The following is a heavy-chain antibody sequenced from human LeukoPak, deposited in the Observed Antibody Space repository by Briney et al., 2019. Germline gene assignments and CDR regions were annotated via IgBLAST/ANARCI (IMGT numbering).Heavy chain of an antibody. D-gene: IGHD3-10*01. CDR1: DGSIIGYY. J-gene: IGHJ4*02. CDR2: IYYSGTS. CDR3: TRDGGYGSGSYL. Sequence: SETLSLTCTVSDGSIIGYYWSWIQQPPGKGLEWIGYIYYSGTSSYNPSLKSRVTISVDTSKNRFSLKLSSVTAADTAVYYCTRDGGYGSGSYLWGQGTLVTVSS. V-gene: IGHV4-59*01.